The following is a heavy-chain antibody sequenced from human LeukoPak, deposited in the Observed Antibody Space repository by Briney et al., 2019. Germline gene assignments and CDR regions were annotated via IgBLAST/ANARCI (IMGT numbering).Heavy chain of an antibody. D-gene: IGHD6-19*01. V-gene: IGHV3-30*18. J-gene: IGHJ4*02. CDR1: GFTFSSYG. CDR3: AKDPGTVIAVADPPDY. Sequence: GGSLRLSCAASGFTFSSYGMHWVRQAPGKGLEWVAVISYDGSNKYYADSVKGRFTISRDNSKNTLYLQMNSLRAEDTAVYYCAKDPGTVIAVADPPDYWGQGTLVTVSS. CDR2: ISYDGSNK.